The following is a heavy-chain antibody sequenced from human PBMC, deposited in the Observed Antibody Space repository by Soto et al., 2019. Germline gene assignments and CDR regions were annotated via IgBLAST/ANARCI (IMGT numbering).Heavy chain of an antibody. V-gene: IGHV3-23*01. CDR3: AKGSHYDILTAYHAFDY. D-gene: IGHD3-9*01. CDR2: ISGGGGGT. Sequence: PGGSLRLSCAASGSTFNSYAMNWVRQAPGKGLEWVSSISGGGGGTYYADSVKGRLTISRDNSKNTLYLQMNSLRAEDTALYYCAKGSHYDILTAYHAFDYWGPGTLVTVSS. CDR1: GSTFNSYA. J-gene: IGHJ4*02.